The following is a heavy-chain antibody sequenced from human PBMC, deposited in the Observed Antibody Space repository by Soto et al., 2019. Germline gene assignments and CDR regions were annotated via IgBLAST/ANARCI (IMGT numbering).Heavy chain of an antibody. CDR1: GYTLTELS. V-gene: IGHV1-24*01. CDR3: ATGITGTDGGY. D-gene: IGHD1-20*01. Sequence: ASVKVSGKVSGYTLTELSMNWVRQAPGKGLEWMGGFDPEDGETIYAQKFQGRVTMSEDTSTDTADMELSSLRSEDTAVYYCATGITGTDGGYWGQGTLVTVSS. J-gene: IGHJ4*02. CDR2: FDPEDGET.